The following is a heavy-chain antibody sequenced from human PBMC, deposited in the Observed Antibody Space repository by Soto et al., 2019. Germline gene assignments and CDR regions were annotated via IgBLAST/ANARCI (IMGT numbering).Heavy chain of an antibody. J-gene: IGHJ6*02. CDR2: ISYDGSNK. Sequence: PGGSLRLSCAASGFTFSSYGMHWVRQAPGKGLEWVAVISYDGSNKYYADSVKGRFTISRDNSKNTLYLQMNSLRAEDTAVYYCAKEDGKRRTNYYYGMDVWGQGTTVTVSS. CDR3: AKEDGKRRTNYYYGMDV. D-gene: IGHD1-1*01. CDR1: GFTFSSYG. V-gene: IGHV3-30*18.